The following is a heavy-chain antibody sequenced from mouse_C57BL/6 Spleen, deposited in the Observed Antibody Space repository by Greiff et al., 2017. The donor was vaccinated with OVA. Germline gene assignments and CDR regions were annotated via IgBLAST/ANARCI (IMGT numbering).Heavy chain of an antibody. CDR1: GYTFTDYY. V-gene: IGHV1-19*01. CDR3: ARDYGSRGCFDV. CDR2: INPYNGGT. J-gene: IGHJ1*03. D-gene: IGHD1-1*01. Sequence: EVQLQQSGPVLVKPGASVKMSCKASGYTFTDYYMNWVKQSHGKSLEWIGVINPYNGGTSYNQKFKGKATLTVDKSSSTAYMELNSLTSEDSAVYYCARDYGSRGCFDVWGTGTTVTVSS.